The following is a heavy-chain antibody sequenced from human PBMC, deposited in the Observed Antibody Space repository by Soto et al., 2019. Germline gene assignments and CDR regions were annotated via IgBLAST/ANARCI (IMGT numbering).Heavy chain of an antibody. CDR1: GYSFTSYW. Sequence: PGESLKISCKGSGYSFTSYWIGWVRQMPGKGLEWMGIIYPGDSDTRYSPSFQGQVTISADKSISTAYLQWSSLKASNTAMYYCARHPSLWQPSYYYYGMDVWGQGTTVTVSS. CDR3: ARHPSLWQPSYYYYGMDV. V-gene: IGHV5-51*01. J-gene: IGHJ6*02. D-gene: IGHD2-21*01. CDR2: IYPGDSDT.